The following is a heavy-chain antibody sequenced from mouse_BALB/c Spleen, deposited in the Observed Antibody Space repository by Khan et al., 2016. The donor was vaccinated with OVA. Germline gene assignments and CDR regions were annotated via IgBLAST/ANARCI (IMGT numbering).Heavy chain of an antibody. J-gene: IGHJ3*01. CDR2: IWAGGST. Sequence: QVQLKESGPGLVAPSQTLSITCTVSGFSLSNYGVPWVRQPPGKGLEWLGVIWAGGSTNHNSALMSRLSISKDDSKRQAFFIMKSLQTDDTAMYSCARAFYNGAGFAYWGQGTLVTVSA. CDR1: GFSLSNYG. CDR3: ARAFYNGAGFAY. V-gene: IGHV2-9*02. D-gene: IGHD1-3*01.